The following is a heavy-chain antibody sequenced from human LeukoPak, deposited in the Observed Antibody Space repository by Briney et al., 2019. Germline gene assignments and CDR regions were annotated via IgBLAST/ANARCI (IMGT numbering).Heavy chain of an antibody. Sequence: SGTLSLTCAVSGGFISSSNWWSWVRQPPGKGLEWIGEIYDSGGTNYNPSLKSRVTISVDTSKNQFSLKLSSVTAADTAVYYCARDGGGKYYDFWSGPFDYWGQGTLVTVSS. J-gene: IGHJ4*02. CDR1: GGFISSSNW. V-gene: IGHV4-4*02. D-gene: IGHD3-3*01. CDR3: ARDGGGKYYDFWSGPFDY. CDR2: IYDSGGT.